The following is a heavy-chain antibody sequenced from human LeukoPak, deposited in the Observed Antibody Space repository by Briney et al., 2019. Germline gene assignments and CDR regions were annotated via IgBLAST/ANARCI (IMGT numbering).Heavy chain of an antibody. V-gene: IGHV3-30*18. Sequence: PGGSLRLSCAASGFSFSNYGMHWVRQAPGKGLEWVAVISYDGNNKYYADSVKGRFTTSRDNSKNTLYLQMNSLRAEDTAVYYCAKANVFWGRGGDYWGQGTLVTVSS. CDR1: GFSFSNYG. D-gene: IGHD7-27*01. CDR2: ISYDGNNK. J-gene: IGHJ4*02. CDR3: AKANVFWGRGGDY.